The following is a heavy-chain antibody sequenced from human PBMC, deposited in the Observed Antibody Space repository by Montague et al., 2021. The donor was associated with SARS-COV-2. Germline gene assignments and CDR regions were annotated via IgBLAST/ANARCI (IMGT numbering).Heavy chain of an antibody. J-gene: IGHJ4*02. V-gene: IGHV6-1*01. D-gene: IGHD6-19*01. CDR2: TYYRSKWYS. Sequence: CAISGDSVAKHRGTSGGNTPSPSSDVQFLCRTYYRSKWYSDYAPSVRGRLTVNPDASKNEFSLELNYVTPEDTAVYYCVRYSGWFYFDFWGQGTLVTVSS. CDR1: GDSVAKHRGT. CDR3: VRYSGWFYFDF.